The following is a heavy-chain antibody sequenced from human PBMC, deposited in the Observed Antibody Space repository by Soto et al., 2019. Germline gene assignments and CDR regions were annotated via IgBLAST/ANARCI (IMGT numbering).Heavy chain of an antibody. CDR1: GYIFIHCF. CDR2: INPSSGTT. D-gene: IGHD1-26*01. V-gene: IGHV1-46*01. J-gene: IGHJ4*02. CDR3: ARSLGETTSLFDY. Sequence: QVQLVKSGAEMKQPGASVKLSCQASGYIFIHCFMHWVRQAPGQCLEWMGGINPSSGTTTYAQKFQGRVTVTRDTSTSTVYMELSSLGSGDTAMYYCARSLGETTSLFDYWGQGSLVTVSA.